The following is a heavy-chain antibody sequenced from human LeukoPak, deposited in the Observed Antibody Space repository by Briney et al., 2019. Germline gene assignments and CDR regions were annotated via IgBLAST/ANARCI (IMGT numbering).Heavy chain of an antibody. J-gene: IGHJ5*02. V-gene: IGHV1-18*01. CDR1: GGTFSSYA. CDR3: ARDVYYGSGRLNWFDP. CDR2: ISAYNGNT. Sequence: ASVKVSCKAPGGTFSSYAISWVRQAPGQGLEWMGWISAYNGNTNYAQKLQGRVTMTTDTSTSTAYMELRSLRSDDTAVYYCARDVYYGSGRLNWFDPWGQGTLVTVSS. D-gene: IGHD3-10*01.